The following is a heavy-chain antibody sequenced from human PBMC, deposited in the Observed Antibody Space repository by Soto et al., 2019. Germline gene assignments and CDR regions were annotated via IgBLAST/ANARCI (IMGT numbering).Heavy chain of an antibody. CDR1: GFSFSSYA. Sequence: GGSVRLSCAASGFSFSSYAMGWVRQAPGTGLEWVSVIDGSGGSTSFADSVKGRFTISRDNSKNTLYLQMNSLRAEDTALYYCAKCPSDNSCYVMGLDTWGQGTLVTVSS. CDR3: AKCPSDNSCYVMGLDT. J-gene: IGHJ5*02. V-gene: IGHV3-23*01. D-gene: IGHD2-2*01. CDR2: IDGSGGST.